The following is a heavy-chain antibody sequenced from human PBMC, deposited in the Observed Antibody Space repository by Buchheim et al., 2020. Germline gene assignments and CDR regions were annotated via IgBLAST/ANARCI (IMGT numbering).Heavy chain of an antibody. CDR3: AKLPNYYYGMDV. V-gene: IGHV3-30*18. CDR1: GFTFSSYG. CDR2: ISYDGSNK. J-gene: IGHJ6*02. Sequence: QVQLVESGGGVVQPGRSLRLSCAASGFTFSSYGMHWVRQAPGKGLEWVAVISYDGSNKYYADSVKGRFTISRDNSKNPLYLQMNSLRAEDTAVYYCAKLPNYYYGMDVWGQGTT.